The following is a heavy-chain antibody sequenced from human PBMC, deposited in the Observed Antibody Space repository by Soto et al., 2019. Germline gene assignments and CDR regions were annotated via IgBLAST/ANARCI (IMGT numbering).Heavy chain of an antibody. Sequence: GGSLRLSCAASGFTFSSYAMHWVRQAPGKGLEWVAVISYDGSNKYYADSVKGRFTISRDNSKNTVSLEMTSLRAEDTAVYYSAKGGRQWLVTSDFNYWGQGALVTVSS. CDR2: ISYDGSNK. D-gene: IGHD6-19*01. J-gene: IGHJ4*02. CDR3: AKGGRQWLVTSDFNY. V-gene: IGHV3-30-3*01. CDR1: GFTFSSYA.